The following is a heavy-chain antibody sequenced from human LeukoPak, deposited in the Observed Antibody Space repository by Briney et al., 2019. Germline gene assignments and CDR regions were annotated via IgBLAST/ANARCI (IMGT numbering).Heavy chain of an antibody. CDR2: IRYDGSNK. J-gene: IGHJ4*02. Sequence: GGSLRLSCAASGFTFSDYYMSWIRQAPGKGLEWVAFIRYDGSNKYYADSVKGRFTISRDNSKNTLYLQMNSLRAEDTAVYYCAKVVGYCTNGVCEELDYWGQGTLVTVSS. D-gene: IGHD2-8*01. V-gene: IGHV3-30*02. CDR1: GFTFSDYY. CDR3: AKVVGYCTNGVCEELDY.